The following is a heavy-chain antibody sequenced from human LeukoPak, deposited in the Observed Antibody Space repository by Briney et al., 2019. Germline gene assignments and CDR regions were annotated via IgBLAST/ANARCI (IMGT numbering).Heavy chain of an antibody. V-gene: IGHV4-4*02. Sequence: SETLSLACAVSGGSISSTNWWSWVRQPPGKGLEWIGEIYRSGTTNYKPSLKSRVTISLDKSRNHFSLKLTSVTAADSAVYYCARRSPYSTGWSSYFDYWGQGALVTVSS. J-gene: IGHJ4*02. CDR2: IYRSGTT. CDR1: GGSISSTNW. D-gene: IGHD6-19*01. CDR3: ARRSPYSTGWSSYFDY.